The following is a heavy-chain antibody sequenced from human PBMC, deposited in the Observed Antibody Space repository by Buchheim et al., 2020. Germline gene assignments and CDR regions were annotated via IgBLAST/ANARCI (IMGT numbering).Heavy chain of an antibody. CDR3: ARHPPLGLQSTSSGWLDA. D-gene: IGHD6-6*01. Sequence: QVQLQESGPGLLKPAETLSLTCIVSGGSITSGNYYWAWIRQPPGKGLEWIASIYHIGDTYYNPSLKSRVTISVDTSKNQFSVKLNSVTATDTAVYYCARHPPLGLQSTSSGWLDAWGQGTL. J-gene: IGHJ5*02. CDR2: IYHIGDT. CDR1: GGSITSGNYY. V-gene: IGHV4-39*01.